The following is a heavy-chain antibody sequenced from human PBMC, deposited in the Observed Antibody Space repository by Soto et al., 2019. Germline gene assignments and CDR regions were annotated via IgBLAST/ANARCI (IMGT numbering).Heavy chain of an antibody. Sequence: QVQLVESGGGVVQPGRSLGLSCAASGFTFSSFGMHWVRQAPGKGLEWVAVISYDGTDRYYGDSVKGRFTISRDNSKKTLYLQMNSLSGEDTAVYYCAKDSLNWSRDYYHGMDVWGQGTTVTVSS. J-gene: IGHJ6*02. CDR3: AKDSLNWSRDYYHGMDV. CDR1: GFTFSSFG. CDR2: ISYDGTDR. V-gene: IGHV3-30*18.